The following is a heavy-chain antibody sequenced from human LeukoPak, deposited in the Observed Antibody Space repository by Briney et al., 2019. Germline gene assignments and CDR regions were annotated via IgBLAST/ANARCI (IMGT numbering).Heavy chain of an antibody. V-gene: IGHV3-21*01. J-gene: IGHJ5*02. CDR2: ISSSSSYI. Sequence: PGGSLRLSCAASGFTFSNFAMSWVRQAPGKGLEWVSSISSSSSYIYYADSVKGRFTISRDNAKNSLYLQMNSLRAEDTAVYYCARDVGLDPWGQGTLVTVSS. CDR1: GFTFSNFA. CDR3: ARDVGLDP.